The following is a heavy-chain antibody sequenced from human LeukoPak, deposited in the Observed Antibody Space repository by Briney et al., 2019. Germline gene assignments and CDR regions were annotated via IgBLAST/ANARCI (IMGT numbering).Heavy chain of an antibody. V-gene: IGHV4-59*01. CDR1: GGSISSFY. Sequence: PSETLSLTCAVSGGSISSFYWNWIRQPPGKGLEYIGYIYYSGSTNYNPSPMSRVSTSLDTSKNQFSLKLNTVTAADTVVYYCVRTERGRRHNCSGGSCPLSVHYYYMDVWGKGTTVTISS. CDR3: VRTERGRRHNCSGGSCPLSVHYYYMDV. CDR2: IYYSGST. J-gene: IGHJ6*03. D-gene: IGHD2-15*01.